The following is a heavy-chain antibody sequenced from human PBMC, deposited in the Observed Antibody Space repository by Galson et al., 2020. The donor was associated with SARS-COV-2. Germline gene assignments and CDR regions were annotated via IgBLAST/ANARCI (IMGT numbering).Heavy chain of an antibody. V-gene: IGHV4-61*02. CDR2: IHTSGYT. CDR1: GASISNGRFY. Sequence: SETLSLTCTVSGASISNGRFYWSWIRPPAGKGLEWIGRIHTSGYTNYNSSLKSLVTISVDTSKNQFPLMLTSVTAADTAVYYCARETGYLDSSGYFEGNYYFDYWGQGTLVTVSS. D-gene: IGHD3-22*01. J-gene: IGHJ4*02. CDR3: ARETGYLDSSGYFEGNYYFDY.